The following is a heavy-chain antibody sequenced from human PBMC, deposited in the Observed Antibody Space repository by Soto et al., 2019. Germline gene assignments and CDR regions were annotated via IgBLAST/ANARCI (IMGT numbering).Heavy chain of an antibody. Sequence: GASVKVSCKVSGYTLTELSMHWVQQAPGKGLEWMGGFDPEDGETIYAQKFQGRVTMTEDTSTDTAYMELSSLRSEDTAMYYCAGLRPSGRSSWVSSCFDPWGQGTLVTVSP. J-gene: IGHJ5*02. CDR3: AGLRPSGRSSWVSSCFDP. CDR1: GYTLTELS. CDR2: FDPEDGET. V-gene: IGHV1-24*01. D-gene: IGHD6-13*01.